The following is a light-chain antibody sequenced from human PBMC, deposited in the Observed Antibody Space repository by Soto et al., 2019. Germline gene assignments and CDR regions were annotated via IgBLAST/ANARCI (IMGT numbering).Light chain of an antibody. CDR3: QQSYTVPRT. J-gene: IGKJ1*01. Sequence: DIQMTQSPPSLSASVGDSVTLSCRASRHIGTYLNWYQQKPGKAPQLLIYTASTLHNGVPSRFSGGGSGTDFTLTISNLQPEDFATYHCQQSYTVPRTFGQGTIVDI. CDR2: TAS. CDR1: RHIGTY. V-gene: IGKV1-39*01.